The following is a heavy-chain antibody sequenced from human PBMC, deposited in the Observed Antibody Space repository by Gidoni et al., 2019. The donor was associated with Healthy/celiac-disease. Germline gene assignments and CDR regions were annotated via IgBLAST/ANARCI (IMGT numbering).Heavy chain of an antibody. Sequence: EVQLLESGGGLVQPGGSLSLSCAASGFTFSSYAMSWVRQAPGKGLEWVSAISGSGGSTYYADSVKGRFTISRDNSKNTLYLQMNSLRAEDTAVYYCAKDIAVAGPYYYGMDVWGQGTTVTVSS. CDR2: ISGSGGST. D-gene: IGHD6-19*01. CDR1: GFTFSSYA. CDR3: AKDIAVAGPYYYGMDV. J-gene: IGHJ6*02. V-gene: IGHV3-23*01.